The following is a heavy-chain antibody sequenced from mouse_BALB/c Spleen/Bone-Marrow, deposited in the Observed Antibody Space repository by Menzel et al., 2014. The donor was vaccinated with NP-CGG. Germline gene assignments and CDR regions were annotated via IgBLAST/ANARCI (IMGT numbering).Heavy chain of an antibody. Sequence: VQLQQSGPELVKPGASVKMSCKASRYTFTSYVLHWVRQKPGQGLEWIGFMNPFNGGTKYNEKFKGKATLTSDKSSSTAYMELSSLTSEDSAVYYCAREVVATDYFDYWGQGTTLTVSS. CDR1: RYTFTSYV. CDR3: AREVVATDYFDY. CDR2: MNPFNGGT. D-gene: IGHD1-1*01. V-gene: IGHV1-14*01. J-gene: IGHJ2*01.